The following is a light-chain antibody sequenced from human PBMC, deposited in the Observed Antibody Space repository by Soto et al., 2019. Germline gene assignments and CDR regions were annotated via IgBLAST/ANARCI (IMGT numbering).Light chain of an antibody. Sequence: QPVLTQSPSAAASLGASVKLTCSLSRGHSRYTIAWHQQQPEKGPRYLMMVESDGSHSRVAGVPARFSGSSSGAERYLTISGIQSEDEADDKCQTWGTGIAFGGGTKLTVL. V-gene: IGLV4-69*01. CDR3: QTWGTGIA. CDR1: RGHSRYT. J-gene: IGLJ2*01. CDR2: VESDGSH.